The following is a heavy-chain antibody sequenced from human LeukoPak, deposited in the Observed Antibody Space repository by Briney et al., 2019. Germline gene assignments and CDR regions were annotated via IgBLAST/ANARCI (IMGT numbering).Heavy chain of an antibody. J-gene: IGHJ3*02. Sequence: PSETLSLTCTVSGGSISSYYWSWIRQPPGKGLEWIGYIYYGGSTNYNPSLKSRVTISVDTSKNQFSLKLSSVTAADTAVYYCARPDYYDSPAAGAFDIWGQGTMVTVSS. CDR3: ARPDYYDSPAAGAFDI. CDR2: IYYGGST. V-gene: IGHV4-59*08. CDR1: GGSISSYY. D-gene: IGHD3-22*01.